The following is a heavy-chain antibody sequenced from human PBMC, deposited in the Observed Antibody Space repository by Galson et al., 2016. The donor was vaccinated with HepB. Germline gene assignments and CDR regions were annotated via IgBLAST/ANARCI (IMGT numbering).Heavy chain of an antibody. V-gene: IGHV4-31*03. CDR2: IYYTGSA. Sequence: TLSLTCTVSGDSVSSGGHYWSWIRQRPGKGLEWMGYIYYTGSALYSPSLKSRLTISTDTSKNQFSLRLNSVTAADTAVYYCARAAVPPGIAVGGPEFDYWGQGTLVTVSS. D-gene: IGHD6-19*01. J-gene: IGHJ4*02. CDR3: ARAAVPPGIAVGGPEFDY. CDR1: GDSVSSGGHY.